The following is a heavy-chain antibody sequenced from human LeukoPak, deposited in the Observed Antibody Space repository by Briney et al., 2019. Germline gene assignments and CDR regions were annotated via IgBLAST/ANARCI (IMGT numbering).Heavy chain of an antibody. Sequence: ASVKVSCKASGDTFSNYPINWVRQAPGEGLEWLGRIIPFLTLTNYAQNFQDRVTITADKSTSTAYMELSSLRSEDTAMYYCARSLNFASPMTFDYWGQGTLVTVSS. CDR2: IIPFLTLT. D-gene: IGHD3-16*01. CDR1: GDTFSNYP. CDR3: ARSLNFASPMTFDY. V-gene: IGHV1-69*02. J-gene: IGHJ4*02.